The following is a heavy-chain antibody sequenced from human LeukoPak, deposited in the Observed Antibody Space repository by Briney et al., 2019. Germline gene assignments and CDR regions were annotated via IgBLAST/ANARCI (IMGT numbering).Heavy chain of an antibody. J-gene: IGHJ4*02. CDR2: ISGSGGST. CDR3: AKDVALLAPFDY. CDR1: GFTVSSNY. V-gene: IGHV3-23*01. Sequence: GGSLRLSCAASGFTVSSNYMSWARQAPGKGLEWVSAISGSGGSTYYADSVKGRFTISRDNSKNTLYLQMNSLRAEDTAVYYCAKDVALLAPFDYWGQGTLVTVTS. D-gene: IGHD1-26*01.